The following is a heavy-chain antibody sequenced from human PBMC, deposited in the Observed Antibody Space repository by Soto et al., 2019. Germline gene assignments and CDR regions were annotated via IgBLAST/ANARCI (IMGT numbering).Heavy chain of an antibody. CDR2: IYYSGST. CDR3: ARASPVVTDV. J-gene: IGHJ6*02. V-gene: IGHV4-30-4*01. D-gene: IGHD5-18*01. Sequence: QVQLQESGPGLVKPSQTLSLTCTVSGGSISSGDYYWSWIRQPPGKGLEWIGYIYYSGSTYYNPSLKRRVTIPVHTSKNQFSLKLSSLTAADTAVYSCARASPVVTDVWGQGTTVTVSS. CDR1: GGSISSGDYY.